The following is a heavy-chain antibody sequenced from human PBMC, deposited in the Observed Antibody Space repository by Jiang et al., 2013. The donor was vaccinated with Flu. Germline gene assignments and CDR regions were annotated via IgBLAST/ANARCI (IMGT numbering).Heavy chain of an antibody. D-gene: IGHD2-2*02. CDR3: ARVGLGYCSSTSCYTGMDYYYMDV. Sequence: QAPGQGLEWMGWISAYNGDKNSAQTFQGRVTMTTDTSTSTAYMEPRSLRSDDTAVYYCARVGLGYCSSTSCYTGMDYYYMDVWGKGTTVTVSS. V-gene: IGHV1-18*01. J-gene: IGHJ6*03. CDR2: ISAYNGDK.